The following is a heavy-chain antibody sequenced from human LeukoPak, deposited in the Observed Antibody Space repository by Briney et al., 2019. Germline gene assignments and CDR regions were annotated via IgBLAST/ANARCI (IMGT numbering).Heavy chain of an antibody. CDR3: ARAHYDILTGYVWFDP. V-gene: IGHV1-69*02. J-gene: IGHJ5*02. CDR1: GGTFSSYT. Sequence: SVKVSCKASGGTFSSYTISWVRQAPGQGLEWMGRIIPILGIANYAQKFQGRVTITADKSTSTAYMELSSLRSEDTAVYYCARAHYDILTGYVWFDPWGQGTLVTVSS. D-gene: IGHD3-9*01. CDR2: IIPILGIA.